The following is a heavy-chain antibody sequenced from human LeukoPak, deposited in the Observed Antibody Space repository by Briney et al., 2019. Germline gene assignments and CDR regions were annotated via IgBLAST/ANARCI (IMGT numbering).Heavy chain of an antibody. D-gene: IGHD3-3*01. CDR3: ARGRSITIFGVVISKRPYYFDY. CDR1: GGSFSGYC. CDR2: INHSGST. Sequence: SETLSLTCAVYGGSFSGYCWSWIRQPPGKGLEWIGEINHSGSTNYNPSLKSRVTISVDTSKNQFSLKLSSVTAADTAVYYCARGRSITIFGVVISKRPYYFDYWGQGTLVTVSS. V-gene: IGHV4-34*01. J-gene: IGHJ4*02.